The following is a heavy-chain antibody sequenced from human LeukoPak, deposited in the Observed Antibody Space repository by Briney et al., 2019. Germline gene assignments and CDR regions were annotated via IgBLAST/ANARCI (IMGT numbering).Heavy chain of an antibody. J-gene: IGHJ4*02. CDR2: ISTYNGNT. CDR3: ARISGYSYGPRFDYFDY. Sequence: ASVKVSCKASAYTFTSYGISWVRQAPGQGLEWMGWISTYNGNTNYAQKVQGRVTTTTDTSTNTAYMELRSLRSDDTAVYYCARISGYSYGPRFDYFDYWGQGTLVTVSS. V-gene: IGHV1-18*01. D-gene: IGHD5-18*01. CDR1: AYTFTSYG.